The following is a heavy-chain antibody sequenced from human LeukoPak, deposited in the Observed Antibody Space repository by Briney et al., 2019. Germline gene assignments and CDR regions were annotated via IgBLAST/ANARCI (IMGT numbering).Heavy chain of an antibody. V-gene: IGHV3-9*01. Sequence: GRSLRLSCVASGFTFDDYAMHWVRQVPGKGLEWVSGISWNSGSTGYADSVKGRFTISRDNAKNSLYLQMSSLRAEDTALYYCAKDMTTVTTSGSDYWGQGTLATVSS. CDR3: AKDMTTVTTSGSDY. D-gene: IGHD4-17*01. CDR2: ISWNSGST. J-gene: IGHJ4*02. CDR1: GFTFDDYA.